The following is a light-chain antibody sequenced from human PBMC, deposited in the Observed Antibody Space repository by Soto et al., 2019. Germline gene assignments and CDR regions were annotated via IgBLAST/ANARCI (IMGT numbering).Light chain of an antibody. J-gene: IGLJ1*01. CDR2: DVS. V-gene: IGLV2-14*01. CDR3: SSYTSSNTLGYV. CDR1: SSDVGGYNY. Sequence: QSVLTQPASVSGSPGQSITISCTGASSDVGGYNYVSWYQQHPGKAPKLMIYDVSNRPSGVSNRFSGSKSGNTASLTISGFQAEDEADYYCSSYTSSNTLGYVFGTGTKLTVL.